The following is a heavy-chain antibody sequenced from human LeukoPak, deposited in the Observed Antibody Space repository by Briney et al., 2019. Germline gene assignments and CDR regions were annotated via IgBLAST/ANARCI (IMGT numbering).Heavy chain of an antibody. CDR2: IYYSGST. Sequence: SETLSLTCTVSGGSISSSSYYWGWIRQPPGKGLEWIGSIYYSGSTYYNPSLKSRVTISVDTSKNQFSLKLSSMTAADTAVYYCARIVSEWLSRAYYYYYYMDVWGKGTTVTVSS. V-gene: IGHV4-39*07. D-gene: IGHD3-3*01. CDR3: ARIVSEWLSRAYYYYYYMDV. CDR1: GGSISSSSYY. J-gene: IGHJ6*03.